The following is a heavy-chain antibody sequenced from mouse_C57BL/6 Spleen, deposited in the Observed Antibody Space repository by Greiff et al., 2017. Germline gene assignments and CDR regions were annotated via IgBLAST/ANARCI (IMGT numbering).Heavy chain of an antibody. Sequence: VQLQQSGAELVRPGSSVKLSCKASGYTFTSYCMDWVKQRPGQGLEWIGNIYPSDSDTHYNQKFKDKATLTVDKSSSTAYMQLSSLTPEDSAVYYCARDGSYYFDYWGQGTTLTVSS. V-gene: IGHV1-61*01. CDR3: ARDGSYYFDY. J-gene: IGHJ2*01. CDR2: IYPSDSDT. D-gene: IGHD2-3*01. CDR1: GYTFTSYC.